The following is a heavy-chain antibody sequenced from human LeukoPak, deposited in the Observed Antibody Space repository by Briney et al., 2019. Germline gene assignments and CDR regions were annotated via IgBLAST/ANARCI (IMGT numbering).Heavy chain of an antibody. J-gene: IGHJ4*02. D-gene: IGHD6-19*01. CDR2: MNPNSGNT. Sequence: ASVKVSCKASGYTFTSYDINWVRQATGQGLEWMGWMNPNSGNTGYAQKFQGRVTMTRNTSISTAYMELSSLRSEDTAVYYCARLTAVAGPNLDRVDYWGQGTLVTVPS. CDR1: GYTFTSYD. CDR3: ARLTAVAGPNLDRVDY. V-gene: IGHV1-8*01.